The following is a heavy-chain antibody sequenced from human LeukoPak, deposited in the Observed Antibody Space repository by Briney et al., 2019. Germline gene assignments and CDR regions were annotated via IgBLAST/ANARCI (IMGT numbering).Heavy chain of an antibody. CDR2: ISAYNGNT. CDR3: ARGRNYYDSSGYYPGYAFDI. D-gene: IGHD3-22*01. CDR1: GYTFTSYG. Sequence: ASVKVSCKASGYTFTSYGISWVRQAPGQGLEWMGWISAYNGNTNYAQKLQGRVTMTTDTSTSTAYMELRSLRSDDTAVYYCARGRNYYDSSGYYPGYAFDIWGQGTMVTVSS. J-gene: IGHJ3*02. V-gene: IGHV1-18*01.